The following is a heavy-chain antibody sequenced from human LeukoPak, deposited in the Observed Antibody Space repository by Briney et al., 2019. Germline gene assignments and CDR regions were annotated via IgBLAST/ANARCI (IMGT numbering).Heavy chain of an antibody. CDR3: ARDQDSLVRGVIGY. Sequence: ASVKVSCKASGYAFTSYGISWVRQAPGQGLEWMGWIGPYNGNTNYAQNLQGRVTMTTDTSTSTAYMELGSLGSDDTAVYYCARDQDSLVRGVIGYWGQGTLVTVSS. CDR2: IGPYNGNT. J-gene: IGHJ4*02. D-gene: IGHD3-10*01. CDR1: GYAFTSYG. V-gene: IGHV1-18*01.